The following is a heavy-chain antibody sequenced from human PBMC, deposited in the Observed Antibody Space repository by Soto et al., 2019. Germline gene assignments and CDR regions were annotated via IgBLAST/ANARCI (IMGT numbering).Heavy chain of an antibody. D-gene: IGHD1-20*01. CDR1: GFTFSSYA. Sequence: PGGSLRLSCAASGFTFSSYAMHWVRQAPGKGLEWVAVISYDGSNKYYADSVKGRFTISRDNSKNTLYLQMNSLRAEDTAVYYCARGNWNDEYFDYWGQGTLVTVSS. CDR2: ISYDGSNK. J-gene: IGHJ4*02. CDR3: ARGNWNDEYFDY. V-gene: IGHV3-30-3*01.